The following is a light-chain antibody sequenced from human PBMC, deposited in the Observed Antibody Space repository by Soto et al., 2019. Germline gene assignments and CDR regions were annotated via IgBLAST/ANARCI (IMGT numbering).Light chain of an antibody. CDR1: QNIHNH. J-gene: IGKJ4*01. CDR2: DAI. CDR3: QQYGSSPLT. V-gene: IGKV3-20*01. Sequence: MSQSPATLSVSPGERVTLSCRASQNIHNHMSWFLQKPGQTPRLLIYDAIIRAPDVPDRFSGSGSGTDFTLTISRLEPEDFAVYYCQQYGSSPLTFGGGTKVDIK.